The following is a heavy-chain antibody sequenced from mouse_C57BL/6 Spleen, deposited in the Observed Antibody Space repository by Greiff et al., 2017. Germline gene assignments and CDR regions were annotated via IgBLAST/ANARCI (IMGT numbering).Heavy chain of an antibody. CDR2: IDPSDSET. Sequence: QVQLQQPGAELVRPGSSVKLSCKASGYTFTSYWMHWVKQRPIQGLEWIGNIDPSDSETHYNQKFKDKATLTVDKSSSTAYMQLSSLTSEASAVYYCARGPVDAWFAYWGQGTLVTVSA. V-gene: IGHV1-52*01. CDR3: ARGPVDAWFAY. CDR1: GYTFTSYW. J-gene: IGHJ3*01.